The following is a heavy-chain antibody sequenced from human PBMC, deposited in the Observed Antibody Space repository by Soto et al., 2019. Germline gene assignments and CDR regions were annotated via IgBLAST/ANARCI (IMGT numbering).Heavy chain of an antibody. CDR3: ARGRYYDFWSGYDAFDI. J-gene: IGHJ3*02. V-gene: IGHV1-69*01. D-gene: IGHD3-3*01. Sequence: QVQLVRSGAEVKKPGSSVKVSCKASGGTFSSYAISWVRQAPGQGLEWMGGIIPIFGTANYAQKFQGRVTITADESTSTAYMELSSLRSEDTAVYYCARGRYYDFWSGYDAFDIWGQGTMVTVSS. CDR1: GGTFSSYA. CDR2: IIPIFGTA.